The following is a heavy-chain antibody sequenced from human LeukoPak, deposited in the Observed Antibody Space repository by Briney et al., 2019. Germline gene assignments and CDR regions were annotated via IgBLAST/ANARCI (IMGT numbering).Heavy chain of an antibody. CDR1: GFTFSSYA. Sequence: RSGGSLRLSCAASGFTFSSYAMGWVRQAPGKGLEWVSTISGSGDSTHYADSVKGRFTISRDSSKNTLHLQMNSLRAEDTAIYYCAKQAYDSPRTDFDYWGQGTLVTVSS. J-gene: IGHJ4*02. CDR3: AKQAYDSPRTDFDY. D-gene: IGHD3-22*01. CDR2: ISGSGDST. V-gene: IGHV3-23*01.